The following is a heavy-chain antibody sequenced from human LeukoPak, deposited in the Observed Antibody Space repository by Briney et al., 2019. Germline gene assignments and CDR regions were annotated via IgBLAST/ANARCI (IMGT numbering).Heavy chain of an antibody. CDR2: IKQDGSEK. D-gene: IGHD5-18*01. CDR1: GFTFSSYW. CDR3: ARDSDIAMVIDDAFDI. V-gene: IGHV3-7*01. Sequence: PGGSLRLSCAASGFTFSSYWMSWVRQAPGKGLEWVANIKQDGSEKYYVDSVEGRFTISRDNAKNSLYLQMNSLRAEDTAVYYCARDSDIAMVIDDAFDIWGQGTMVTVSS. J-gene: IGHJ3*02.